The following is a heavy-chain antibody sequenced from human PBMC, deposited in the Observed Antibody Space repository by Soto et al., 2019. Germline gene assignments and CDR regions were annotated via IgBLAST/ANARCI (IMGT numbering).Heavy chain of an antibody. V-gene: IGHV3-30-3*01. J-gene: IGHJ4*02. D-gene: IGHD3-3*01. CDR3: ARDPARFLEWFEGHFDY. Sequence: PGGSLRLSCAASGFTFSSYAMHWVRQAPGKGLEWVAVISYDGSNKYYADSVKGRFTISRDNSKNTLYLQMNSLRAEDTAVYYCARDPARFLEWFEGHFDYWGQGTLVTVSS. CDR2: ISYDGSNK. CDR1: GFTFSSYA.